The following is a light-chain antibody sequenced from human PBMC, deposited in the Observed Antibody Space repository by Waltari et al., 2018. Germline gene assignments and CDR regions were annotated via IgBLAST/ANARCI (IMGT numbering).Light chain of an antibody. Sequence: QSALTQPASVSGSPGQSITISCTGTSSDVGFFNYVSWYQQHPGKAPKLMIYDVSERPSGVSNRFSGSKSGNTVSLTISGLQADDEADYYCNSYAGSSSWVFGGGTKMTVL. CDR1: SSDVGFFNY. CDR2: DVS. J-gene: IGLJ3*02. CDR3: NSYAGSSSWV. V-gene: IGLV2-14*01.